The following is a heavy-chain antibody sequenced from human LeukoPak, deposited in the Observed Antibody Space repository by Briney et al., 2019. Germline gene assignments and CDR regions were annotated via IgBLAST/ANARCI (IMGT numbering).Heavy chain of an antibody. J-gene: IGHJ6*03. V-gene: IGHV3-74*01. CDR2: INSDGSST. D-gene: IGHD1-1*01. Sequence: GGSLRLSCAASGFTFSSYWMHWVRQAPGKGLVWVSRINSDGSSTSYADSVKGRFTISRDNAKNTLYLQMNSLRAEDTAVYYCARVQTGTTQDYYYYMDVWGKGTTVTISS. CDR1: GFTFSSYW. CDR3: ARVQTGTTQDYYYYMDV.